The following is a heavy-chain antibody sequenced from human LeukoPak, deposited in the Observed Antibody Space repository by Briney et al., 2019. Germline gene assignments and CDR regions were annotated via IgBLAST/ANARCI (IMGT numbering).Heavy chain of an antibody. CDR3: ARKGCIGNCYLLDY. CDR2: INTNNVNT. CDR1: GYKFSSSG. V-gene: IGHV1-18*01. Sequence: ASVKVSCKASGYKFSSSGINLVRQAPGQRLEWMGWINTNNVNTNYAQKYQGRVTMTRDTSTSTAYMELRSLGSDDTAVYYCARKGCIGNCYLLDYWGQGTLVTVSS. J-gene: IGHJ4*02. D-gene: IGHD2-15*01.